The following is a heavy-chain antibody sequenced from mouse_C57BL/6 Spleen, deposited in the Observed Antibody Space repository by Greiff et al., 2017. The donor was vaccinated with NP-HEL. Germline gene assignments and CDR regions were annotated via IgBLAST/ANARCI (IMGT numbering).Heavy chain of an antibody. V-gene: IGHV3-6*01. CDR3: ARDSMVPFDY. CDR1: GYSITSGYY. CDR2: ISYDGSN. D-gene: IGHD1-1*02. Sequence: EVKLEESGPGLVKPSQSLSLTCSVTGYSITSGYYWNWIRQFPGNKLEWMGYISYDGSNNYNPSLKNRISITRDTSKNQFFLKLNSVTTEDTATYYCARDSMVPFDYWGQGTTLTVSS. J-gene: IGHJ2*01.